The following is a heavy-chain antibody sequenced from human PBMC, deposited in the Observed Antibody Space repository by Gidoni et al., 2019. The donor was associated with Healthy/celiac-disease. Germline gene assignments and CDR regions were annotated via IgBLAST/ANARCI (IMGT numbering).Heavy chain of an antibody. Sequence: EVQLVESGGGLVQPGGSLRLSCAASGFTFSSYWMHWVRQAPGKWLVWVSRSNSDGSSTSYADSVKGRFTISRDNAKNTLYLQMNSLRAEDTAVYYCARGSTVTMGYWGQGTLVTVSS. CDR1: GFTFSSYW. CDR3: ARGSTVTMGY. CDR2: SNSDGSST. D-gene: IGHD4-17*01. V-gene: IGHV3-74*01. J-gene: IGHJ4*02.